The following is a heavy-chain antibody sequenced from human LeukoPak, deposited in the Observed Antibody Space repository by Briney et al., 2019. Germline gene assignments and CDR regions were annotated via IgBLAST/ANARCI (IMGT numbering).Heavy chain of an antibody. J-gene: IGHJ4*02. CDR3: AATQSPGYSDYGAIDY. D-gene: IGHD4-11*01. CDR1: GFTFSSSA. CDR2: IVVDSGNT. V-gene: IGHV1-58*02. Sequence: SVKVSCKASGFTFSSSAMPWVRQARGQRLEWIGWIVVDSGNTNYAQKFQERVTITRDMSTSTAYMELSNLKSEDTAVYYCAATQSPGYSDYGAIDYWGQGTLVTVSS.